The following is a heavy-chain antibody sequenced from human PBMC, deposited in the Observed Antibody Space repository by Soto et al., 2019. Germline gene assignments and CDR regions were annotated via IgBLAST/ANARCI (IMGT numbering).Heavy chain of an antibody. V-gene: IGHV4-30-4*01. CDR3: ARGPPGYYYGSGSYYPFL. CDR1: GGSISSGDHY. Sequence: SETLSLTCTVSGGSISSGDHYWSWIRQPPGNGQEWIGYIYYSGITYYNPSLKSRVTISVDTSKNQFSLKLSSVTAADTAVYYCARGPPGYYYGSGSYYPFLWGQGTTVTVSS. CDR2: IYYSGIT. D-gene: IGHD3-10*01. J-gene: IGHJ6*02.